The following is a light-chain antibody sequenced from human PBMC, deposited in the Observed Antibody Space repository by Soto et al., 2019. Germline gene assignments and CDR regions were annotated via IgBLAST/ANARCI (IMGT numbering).Light chain of an antibody. CDR1: SIDVGGYDY. V-gene: IGLV2-8*01. Sequence: QSALTQPPSASGSPGQSVTISCTGTSIDVGGYDYVSWYQQHPGKAPKLMIYDVTKRPSGVPDRFSGSKSANTASLTVSGLQAEDEADYSCSSYAGTHIVFGTGTKVTV. J-gene: IGLJ1*01. CDR2: DVT. CDR3: SSYAGTHIV.